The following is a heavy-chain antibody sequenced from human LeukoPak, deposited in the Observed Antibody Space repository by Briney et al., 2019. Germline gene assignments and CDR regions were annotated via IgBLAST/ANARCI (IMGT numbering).Heavy chain of an antibody. D-gene: IGHD5-12*01. CDR3: ARLGPYSGYDYYFDY. CDR2: IYPGDSDT. Sequence: GESLKISCKGSGYSFTSYWIGWVRQMPGKGLEWMGIIYPGDSDTRYSPSFQGQVTISADKSISTAYLQWSSLKASDTAMYYFARLGPYSGYDYYFDYWGQGTLVTVSS. CDR1: GYSFTSYW. J-gene: IGHJ4*02. V-gene: IGHV5-51*01.